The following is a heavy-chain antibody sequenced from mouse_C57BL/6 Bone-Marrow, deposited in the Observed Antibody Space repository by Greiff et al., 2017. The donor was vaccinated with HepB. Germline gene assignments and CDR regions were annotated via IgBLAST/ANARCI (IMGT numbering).Heavy chain of an antibody. CDR3: AREGVWSYAMDY. CDR2: ISYSGST. Sequence: EVMLVESGPGMVKPSQSLSLTCTVPGYSITSGYDWHWIRHFPGNKLEWMGYISYSGSTNYNPSLKSRISITHDTSKNHFFLKLNSVTTEDTATYYCAREGVWSYAMDYWGQGTSVTVSS. D-gene: IGHD2-10*02. V-gene: IGHV3-1*01. CDR1: GYSITSGYD. J-gene: IGHJ4*01.